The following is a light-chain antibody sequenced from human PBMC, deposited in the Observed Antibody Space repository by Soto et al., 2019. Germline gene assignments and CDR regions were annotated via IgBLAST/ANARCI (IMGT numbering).Light chain of an antibody. CDR3: TSYAGTYSFFYV. CDR2: EVS. Sequence: QSALTQPPSASGSPGQSVTISCTGTSSDVDANNYVSWYQQLPGKAPKLIIYEVSKRPSGVPDRFSGSKSGNTASLTVSGLQAEDEADYYCTSYAGTYSFFYVFGTGTKVTVL. V-gene: IGLV2-8*01. J-gene: IGLJ1*01. CDR1: SSDVDANNY.